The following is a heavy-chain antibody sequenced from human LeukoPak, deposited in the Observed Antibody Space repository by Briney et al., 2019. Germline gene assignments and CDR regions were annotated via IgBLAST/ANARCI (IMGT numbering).Heavy chain of an antibody. CDR3: AREITGKNRDTTHYYYYHYMDV. Sequence: GGSLRLSCAASGFTFSSYSMNWVRQAPGKGLEWVSSISSSSSYIYYADSVKGRFTISRDNAKNSLYLQMNSLRAEDTAVYYCAREITGKNRDTTHYYYYHYMDVWGKGTTVTVSS. D-gene: IGHD1-14*01. CDR2: ISSSSSYI. CDR1: GFTFSSYS. J-gene: IGHJ6*03. V-gene: IGHV3-21*01.